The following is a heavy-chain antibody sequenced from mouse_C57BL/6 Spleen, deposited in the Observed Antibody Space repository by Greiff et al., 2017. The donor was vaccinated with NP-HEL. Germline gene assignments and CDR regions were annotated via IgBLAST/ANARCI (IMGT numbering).Heavy chain of an antibody. J-gene: IGHJ4*01. Sequence: QVQLQQPGAELVMPGASVKLSCKASGYTFTSYWMHWVKQRPGQGLEWIGEIDPSDSYTNYNQKFKGKSTLTVDKSSSTAYMQLSSLTSEDSAVYYCARGAYYSNYVYAMDYWGQGTSVTVSS. D-gene: IGHD2-5*01. V-gene: IGHV1-69*01. CDR2: IDPSDSYT. CDR1: GYTFTSYW. CDR3: ARGAYYSNYVYAMDY.